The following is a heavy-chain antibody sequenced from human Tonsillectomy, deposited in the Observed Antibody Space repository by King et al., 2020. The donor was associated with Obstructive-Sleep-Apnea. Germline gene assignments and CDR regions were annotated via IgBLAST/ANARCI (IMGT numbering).Heavy chain of an antibody. D-gene: IGHD3-10*01. V-gene: IGHV3-23*04. CDR3: AQEGPTASGRFYLHYSNYNAMDV. CDR2: ISGSGGST. CDR1: GFTFSSYA. Sequence: VQLVESGGGLVQPGGSLRLSCAVSGFTFSSYAMSWVRQAPGKGLEWVSAISGSGGSTYYADSVKGRFTISRDNSKSTLYLQINSLRTEDTAVYYCAQEGPTASGRFYLHYSNYNAMDVWGQGTTVTVSS. J-gene: IGHJ6*02.